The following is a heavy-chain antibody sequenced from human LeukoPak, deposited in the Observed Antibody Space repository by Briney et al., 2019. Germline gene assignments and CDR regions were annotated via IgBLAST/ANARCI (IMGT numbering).Heavy chain of an antibody. CDR2: IYTSGIT. CDR3: AREDAGGTYSFDY. D-gene: IGHD1-26*01. J-gene: IGHJ4*02. CDR1: GFTVSSNF. V-gene: IGHV3-66*01. Sequence: GGSLRLSCAVSGFTVSSNFMSWVRQAPGKGPEWVSVIYTSGITYYADSVRGRFTISRDNSKNTLYLQMDSLTAEDTAVYYCAREDAGGTYSFDYWGQGTLVSVSS.